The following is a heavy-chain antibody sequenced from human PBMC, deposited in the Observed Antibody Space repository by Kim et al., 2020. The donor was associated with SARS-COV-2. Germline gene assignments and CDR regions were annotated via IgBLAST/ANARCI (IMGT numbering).Heavy chain of an antibody. CDR2: VFQSGRT. V-gene: IGHV4-59*13. J-gene: IGHJ6*01. CDR1: GASINTFY. D-gene: IGHD1-26*01. CDR3: ARDLGISGTDCHYFYGLDV. Sequence: SETLSLTCTVSGASINTFYWSWLRQAPGKGLEWIGYVFQSGRTKYNPSLKSRVTMSLDTAKNQFSLKLKSVTAADTAIYFCARDLGISGTDCHYFYGLDV.